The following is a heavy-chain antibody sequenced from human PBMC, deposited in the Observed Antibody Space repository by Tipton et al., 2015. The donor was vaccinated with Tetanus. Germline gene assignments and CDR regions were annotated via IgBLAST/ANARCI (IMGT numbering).Heavy chain of an antibody. CDR2: VGGSGGSI. Sequence: SLRLSCVSSGFTFSDYYMTWIRQAPGKGLEWVSHVGGSGGSINYADSVKGRFTISRDEAQNSLYLQMSSLRVGDTAVYYCARDRGEDWTNFYYMDVWGKGATVTVSS. J-gene: IGHJ6*03. CDR1: GFTFSDYY. CDR3: ARDRGEDWTNFYYMDV. D-gene: IGHD3/OR15-3a*01. V-gene: IGHV3-11*04.